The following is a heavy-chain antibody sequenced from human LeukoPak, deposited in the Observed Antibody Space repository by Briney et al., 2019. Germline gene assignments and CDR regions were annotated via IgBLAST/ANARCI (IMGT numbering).Heavy chain of an antibody. V-gene: IGHV4-38-2*01. D-gene: IGHD3-10*01. CDR2: IYHSGST. J-gene: IGHJ4*02. CDR3: ARHLGADTGY. CDR1: GSSISSGYY. Sequence: SETLSLTCAVSGSSISSGYYWGWIRRPPGKGLEGIGSIYHSGSTYYNPSLKSRVTISVDTSKNQFSLKLTSVTAADTAVYYCARHLGADTGYWGQGTLVTVSS.